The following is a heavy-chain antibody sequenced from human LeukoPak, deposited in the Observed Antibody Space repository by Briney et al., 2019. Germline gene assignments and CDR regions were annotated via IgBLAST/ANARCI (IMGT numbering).Heavy chain of an antibody. CDR1: GGSISSYY. Sequence: TSETLSLTCTVSGGSISSYYWSWIRQPPGKGLEWIGYIYYSGSTDYNPSLKSRVTISVDTSKNQFSLKLSSVTAADTAVYYCARLRSNSSSFDPWGQGTLVTVSS. CDR3: ARLRSNSSSFDP. CDR2: IYYSGST. J-gene: IGHJ5*02. V-gene: IGHV4-59*08. D-gene: IGHD6-13*01.